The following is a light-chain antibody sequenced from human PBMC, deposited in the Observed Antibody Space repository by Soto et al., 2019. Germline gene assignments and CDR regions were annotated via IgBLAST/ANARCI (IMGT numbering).Light chain of an antibody. CDR1: QSVSSSY. Sequence: EIVLTQSPGTLSFSPGERATLSCRASQSVSSSYLAWYQQKPGQAPRLIIYGASSRATGIPDRFSGSGSGTDFTLTISRLEPEDFAVYYCQQYGSSPLTFGGGTKVDIK. J-gene: IGKJ4*01. CDR2: GAS. V-gene: IGKV3-20*01. CDR3: QQYGSSPLT.